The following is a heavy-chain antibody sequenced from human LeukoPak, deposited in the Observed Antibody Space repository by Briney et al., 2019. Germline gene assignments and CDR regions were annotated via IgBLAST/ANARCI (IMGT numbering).Heavy chain of an antibody. V-gene: IGHV1-69*13. CDR2: IIPIFGTA. D-gene: IGHD3-22*01. CDR1: GGTFSSYA. J-gene: IGHJ4*02. Sequence: ASVKVSCKASGGTFSSYAISWVRQAPGQGLEWVVGIIPIFGTANYAQKLQGRVTVTADESTSTAYMELSSLRSEDTAVYYCASTYYYDSSGYYFDYWGQGTLVTVSS. CDR3: ASTYYYDSSGYYFDY.